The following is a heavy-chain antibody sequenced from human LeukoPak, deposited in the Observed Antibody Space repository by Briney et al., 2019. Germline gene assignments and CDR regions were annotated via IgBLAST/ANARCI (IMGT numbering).Heavy chain of an antibody. CDR1: GGSFSGYY. J-gene: IGHJ4*02. CDR3: ARESSSWFLGGY. Sequence: SETLSLTCAVYGGSFSGYYWSWIRQPAGKGLEWIGRIYTSGSTNYNPSLKSRVTISVDTSKNQFSLKLSSVTAADTAVYYCARESSSWFLGGYWGQGTLVTVSS. D-gene: IGHD6-13*01. V-gene: IGHV4-4*07. CDR2: IYTSGST.